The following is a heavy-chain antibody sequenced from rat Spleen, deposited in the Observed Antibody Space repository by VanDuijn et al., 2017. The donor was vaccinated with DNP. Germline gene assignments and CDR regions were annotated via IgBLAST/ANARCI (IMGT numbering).Heavy chain of an antibody. CDR3: ARWNSGHFDY. D-gene: IGHD4-3*01. Sequence: EVQLVESGGGLVQPGRSLKLSCTASGFTFSDYNMAWVRQAPKKGLEWVATISDDGDKTNYRDSVKGRFTVSRDNAESTLYLQMSSLRSEDMATYYCARWNSGHFDYWGQGVMVPVSS. CDR2: ISDDGDKT. CDR1: GFTFSDYN. J-gene: IGHJ2*01. V-gene: IGHV5-7*01.